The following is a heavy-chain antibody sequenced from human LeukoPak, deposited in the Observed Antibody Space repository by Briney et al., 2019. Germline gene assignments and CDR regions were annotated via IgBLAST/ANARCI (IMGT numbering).Heavy chain of an antibody. CDR2: ISSSSSYI. CDR1: GFTFSSYS. J-gene: IGHJ5*02. CDR3: ARPGIRIVGAHNWFDP. V-gene: IGHV3-21*01. Sequence: GGSLRLSCATSGFTFSSYSMNWVRQAPGKGLEWVSSISSSSSYIYYADSVKGRFTISRDNAKNSLYLQMNSLRAEDTAVYYCARPGIRIVGAHNWFDPWGQGTLVTVSS. D-gene: IGHD1-26*01.